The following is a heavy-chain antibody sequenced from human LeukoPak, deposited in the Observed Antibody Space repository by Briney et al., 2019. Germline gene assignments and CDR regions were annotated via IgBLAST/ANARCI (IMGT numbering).Heavy chain of an antibody. CDR2: TNPNSGNT. J-gene: IGHJ5*02. CDR3: AREDYYGSGSFSNWLDP. D-gene: IGHD3-10*01. V-gene: IGHV1-8*01. CDR1: GYTFNIYD. Sequence: ASVKVSCKASGYTFNIYDINWVRQAPGQGLEWMGWTNPNSGNTGYAQKFQGRVTMTRNTSITTTYMELRSLKSDDTAVYYCAREDYYGSGSFSNWLDPWGQGTLVTVSS.